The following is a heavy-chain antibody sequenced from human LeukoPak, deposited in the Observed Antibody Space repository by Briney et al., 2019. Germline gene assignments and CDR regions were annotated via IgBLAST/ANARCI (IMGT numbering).Heavy chain of an antibody. J-gene: IGHJ4*02. Sequence: SETLSLTCTVSGYFISSGYYWGWIRQPPGKGLQWIGSIHHSGSTYYNPSLKSRVTISVDTSKNQFSLKLSSVTAADTAVYYCARVRIMVRGVNDYWGQGTLVTVSS. D-gene: IGHD3-10*01. V-gene: IGHV4-38-2*02. CDR1: GYFISSGYY. CDR3: ARVRIMVRGVNDY. CDR2: IHHSGST.